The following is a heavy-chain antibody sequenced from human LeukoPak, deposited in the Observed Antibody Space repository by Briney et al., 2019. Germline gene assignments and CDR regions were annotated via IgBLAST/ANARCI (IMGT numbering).Heavy chain of an antibody. D-gene: IGHD6-13*01. CDR2: ISGSGTTI. Sequence: PGGSLRLSCAASGFTFSDYYMTWIRQAPGKGLEWVSYISGSGTTIYYADSVKGRFTISRDNAKSSLYLQMNSLRAEDTAVYYCARRGSSSWWFDPWGQGTLVTVSS. J-gene: IGHJ5*02. CDR3: ARRGSSSWWFDP. CDR1: GFTFSDYY. V-gene: IGHV3-11*01.